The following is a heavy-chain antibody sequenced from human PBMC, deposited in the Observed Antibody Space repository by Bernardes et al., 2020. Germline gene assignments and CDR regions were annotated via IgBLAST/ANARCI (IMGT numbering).Heavy chain of an antibody. V-gene: IGHV3-23*01. D-gene: IGHD3-22*01. CDR3: AKLHPIVVVIPPYRGAWYFDL. CDR1: GFTFSNYA. J-gene: IGHJ2*01. Sequence: GGSLRLSCAASGFTFSNYAMSWVRQAPGKGLEWVSVISGGGGTTYYADSVKGRFTISRDNSKNTLYLQMNSLRAEDTAVYYCAKLHPIVVVIPPYRGAWYFDLWGRGTLVTVSS. CDR2: ISGGGGTT.